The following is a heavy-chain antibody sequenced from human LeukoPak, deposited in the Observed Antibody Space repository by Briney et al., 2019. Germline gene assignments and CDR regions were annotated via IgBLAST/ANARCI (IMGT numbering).Heavy chain of an antibody. Sequence: PSETLSLTCTVSGGSISSYYWSWIRQPPGKGLEWIGYIYYSGSTNYNPSLKSRVTISVDTSKNQFSLKLSSVTAADTAVYYCARLANWGFRDYFDYWGQGTLVTVSS. V-gene: IGHV4-59*01. D-gene: IGHD7-27*01. CDR3: ARLANWGFRDYFDY. CDR1: GGSISSYY. CDR2: IYYSGST. J-gene: IGHJ4*02.